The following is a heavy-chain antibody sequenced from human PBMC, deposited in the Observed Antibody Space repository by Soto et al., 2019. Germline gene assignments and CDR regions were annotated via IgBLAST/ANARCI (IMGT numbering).Heavy chain of an antibody. CDR3: TRNSRSLLLGIGAS. CDR2: IKSKAYGGTT. V-gene: IGHV3-49*03. J-gene: IGHJ5*02. CDR1: GFTFGDFA. D-gene: IGHD7-27*01. Sequence: GGSLRLACTASGFTFGDFAMSWFRQAPGKGLEWVGFIKSKAYGGTTEYAASVKGRFTISRDDSKSIAYLQMNSLKTEDTALYYCTRNSRSLLLGIGASWGPGILVTVSS.